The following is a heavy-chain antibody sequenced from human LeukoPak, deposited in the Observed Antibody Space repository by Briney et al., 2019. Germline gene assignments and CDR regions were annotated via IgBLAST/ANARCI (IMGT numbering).Heavy chain of an antibody. Sequence: GGSLRLSCAASGFTFSSYAMHWVRPAPGKGREWVAVISYDGSNKYYADSVKGRFTISRDNSKNTLYLQMNSLRAEDTAVYYCARFVGSSFAFDIWGQGTMVTVSS. J-gene: IGHJ3*02. V-gene: IGHV3-30-3*01. CDR3: ARFVGSSFAFDI. CDR2: ISYDGSNK. D-gene: IGHD1-26*01. CDR1: GFTFSSYA.